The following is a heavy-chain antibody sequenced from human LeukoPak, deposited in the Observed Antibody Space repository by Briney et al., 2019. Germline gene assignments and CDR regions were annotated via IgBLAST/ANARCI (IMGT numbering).Heavy chain of an antibody. V-gene: IGHV3-23*01. J-gene: IGHJ5*02. D-gene: IGHD3-3*01. CDR3: AKDFFGMVNGRFDP. Sequence: TGGSLRLSCAASGFTFSTYAMSWVRQAPGKGLEWVSGISGSGGKTNYADSVKGRFTISRDNSKNTLYLQMNSLRAEDTAVYYCAKDFFGMVNGRFDPWGQGTLVTVSS. CDR2: ISGSGGKT. CDR1: GFTFSTYA.